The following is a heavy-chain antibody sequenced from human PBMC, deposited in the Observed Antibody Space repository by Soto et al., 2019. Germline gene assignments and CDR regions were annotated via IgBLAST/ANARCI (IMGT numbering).Heavy chain of an antibody. CDR1: GYTFTSYD. CDR3: ARAARGVIRSLILNRPYYYYYYMDV. J-gene: IGHJ6*03. CDR2: MNPNSGNT. D-gene: IGHD3-10*01. Sequence: QVQLVQSGAEVKKPGASVKVSCKASGYTFTSYDINWVRQATGQGLEWMGWMNPNSGNTGYAQKFQGRVTMTRNTSISTAYMELSSLRSEDTAVYYCARAARGVIRSLILNRPYYYYYYMDVWGKGTTVTVSS. V-gene: IGHV1-8*01.